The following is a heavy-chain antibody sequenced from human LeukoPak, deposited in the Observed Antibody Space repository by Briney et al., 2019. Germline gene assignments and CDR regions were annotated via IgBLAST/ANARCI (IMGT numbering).Heavy chain of an antibody. Sequence: RESLKISCKGSGYSFTSYWIGWVRQMPGRGLEWMGIIYPGDSDTRYSPSFQGQVTISADKPISTAYLQWSSLKASDTAMYYCARHPLWHFDYWGQGTLVTVSS. J-gene: IGHJ4*02. V-gene: IGHV5-51*01. CDR1: GYSFTSYW. CDR2: IYPGDSDT. CDR3: ARHPLWHFDY. D-gene: IGHD3-10*01.